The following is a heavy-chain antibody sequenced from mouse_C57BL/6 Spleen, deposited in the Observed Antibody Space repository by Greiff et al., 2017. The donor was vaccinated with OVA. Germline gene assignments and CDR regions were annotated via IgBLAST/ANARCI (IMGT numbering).Heavy chain of an antibody. Sequence: QVQLQQSGAELVRPGTSVKVSCKASGYAFTNYLIEWVKQRPGQGLEWIGVINPGSGGTNYNEKFKGKATLTADKSSSTAYMQLSSLTSEDSAVYFCARSNYGYGFAYWGQGTLVTVSA. J-gene: IGHJ3*01. V-gene: IGHV1-54*01. CDR2: INPGSGGT. D-gene: IGHD2-2*01. CDR1: GYAFTNYL. CDR3: ARSNYGYGFAY.